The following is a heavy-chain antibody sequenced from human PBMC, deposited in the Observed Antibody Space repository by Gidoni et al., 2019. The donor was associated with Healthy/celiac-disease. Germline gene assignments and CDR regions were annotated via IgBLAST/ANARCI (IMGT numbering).Heavy chain of an antibody. CDR1: GFTLRNAW. J-gene: IGHJ4*02. CDR3: ATSATSGWYSFVY. V-gene: IGHV3-15*01. CDR2: INDKTDGGTT. Sequence: EVQLVESGGGLVKPGGSLRLSCAASGFTLRNAWMSWVRQAPGKGLEWVGLINDKTDGGTTEYAAPVKGRFTISRDDSKNTLYLQMASLKTEDIAIYYCATSATSGWYSFVYWGQGTLVTVSS. D-gene: IGHD6-19*01.